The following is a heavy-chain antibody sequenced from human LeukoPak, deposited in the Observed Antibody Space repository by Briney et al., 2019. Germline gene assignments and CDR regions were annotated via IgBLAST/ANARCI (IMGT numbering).Heavy chain of an antibody. V-gene: IGHV4-38-2*02. J-gene: IGHJ6*03. CDR3: ARTTSYYSYYMDV. D-gene: IGHD1-14*01. CDR2: IYHSGST. CDR1: GYSISSGYY. Sequence: SETLSLTCTVSGYSISSGYYWGWIRQPPGKGLEWIGSIYHSGSTYYNPSLKSRLTISADTPKNQFSLRLSSVTAADTAVYYCARTTSYYSYYMDVWGKGTTVTISS.